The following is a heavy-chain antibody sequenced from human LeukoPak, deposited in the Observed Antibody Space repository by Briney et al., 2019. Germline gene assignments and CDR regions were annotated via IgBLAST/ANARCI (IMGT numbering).Heavy chain of an antibody. J-gene: IGHJ4*02. V-gene: IGHV1-46*01. CDR1: GYTFTNYY. Sequence: ASVKVSCKATGYTFTNYYIHWVRQAPGQGLEWMGIINTSGGSTSHAQTFQGRITMTRDTSTSTVYMELRSLRSDDTAVYYCARRPHSSWAPFDYWGQGTLVTVSS. CDR3: ARRPHSSWAPFDY. D-gene: IGHD6-13*01. CDR2: INTSGGST.